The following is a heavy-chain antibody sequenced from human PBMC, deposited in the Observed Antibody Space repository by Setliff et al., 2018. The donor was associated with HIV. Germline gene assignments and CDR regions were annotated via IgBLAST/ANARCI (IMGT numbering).Heavy chain of an antibody. Sequence: GGSLRLSCAASGFTFSNAWMSWVRQAPGKGLEWVGRIKSKTDGGTTDYAAPVKGRFTISRDDSKNTLYLQMNSLKTEDTAVYYCTTESRFLEWLSTYYYYYMDVWGKGTTVTVS. CDR1: GFTFSNAW. CDR3: TTESRFLEWLSTYYYYYMDV. V-gene: IGHV3-15*01. CDR2: IKSKTDGGTT. J-gene: IGHJ6*03. D-gene: IGHD3-3*01.